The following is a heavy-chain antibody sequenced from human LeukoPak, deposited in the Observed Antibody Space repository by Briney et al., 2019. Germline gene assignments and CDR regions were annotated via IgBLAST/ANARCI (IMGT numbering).Heavy chain of an antibody. V-gene: IGHV1-24*01. J-gene: IGHJ4*02. CDR2: FDPEDGET. D-gene: IGHD3-9*01. CDR1: GYTLTELS. CDR3: ATDGNILTGYYSRGSLDY. Sequence: ASVKVSCKVSGYTLTELSMHWVRQAPGKGLEWMGGFDPEDGETIYAQKFQGRVTMTEDTSTDTAYMELSSLRSEDTAVYYCATDGNILTGYYSRGSLDYWGQGTLVTVSS.